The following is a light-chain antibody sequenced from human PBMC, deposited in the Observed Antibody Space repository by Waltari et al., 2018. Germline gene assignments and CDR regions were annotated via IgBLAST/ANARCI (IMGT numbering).Light chain of an antibody. CDR2: WAS. J-gene: IGKJ2*01. CDR3: QQYYSTPPT. Sequence: LWRYNYKNYLAWYRQKPGQPPNLLIYWASTRESGVPDRFSGSGSGTNFTLSISGLQAEDVAVYYCQQYYSTPPTFGQGTKLKSK. CDR1: LWRYNYKNY. V-gene: IGKV4-1*01.